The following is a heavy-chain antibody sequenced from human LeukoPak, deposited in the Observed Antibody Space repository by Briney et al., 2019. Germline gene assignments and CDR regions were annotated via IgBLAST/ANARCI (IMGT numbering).Heavy chain of an antibody. V-gene: IGHV3-11*01. J-gene: IGHJ4*02. CDR3: VTSPVVMVFDY. D-gene: IGHD3-22*01. CDR2: ISTSGSTI. CDR1: GFTFSDYY. Sequence: GGSLRLSCAASGFTFSDYYMSWIRQAPGKGLEWVSYISTSGSTIDYADSVKGRFTISRDNAKNSLYLQMNSLRAEDTAVYYCVTSPVVMVFDYWGQGTLVTVPS.